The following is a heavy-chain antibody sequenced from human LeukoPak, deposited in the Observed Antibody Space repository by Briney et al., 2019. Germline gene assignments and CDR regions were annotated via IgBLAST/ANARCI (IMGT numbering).Heavy chain of an antibody. CDR1: GGSISSYY. CDR2: IYSSGST. Sequence: SETLSLTCTVSGGSISSYYWSWIRQPPGKGLEWIGCIYSSGSTNYNPSLKSRVTISVATSKNQFSLKLTSVTAADTAVFFCAGFVVVRGPMEYYYYYMDVWGRGTTVIVSS. D-gene: IGHD2-2*01. J-gene: IGHJ6*03. CDR3: AGFVVVRGPMEYYYYYMDV. V-gene: IGHV4-59*01.